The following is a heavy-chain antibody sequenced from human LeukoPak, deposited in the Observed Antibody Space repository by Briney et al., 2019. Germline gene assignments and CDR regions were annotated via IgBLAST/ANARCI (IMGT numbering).Heavy chain of an antibody. D-gene: IGHD3-22*01. CDR3: AKDQSYYDSGGYRYFGY. J-gene: IGHJ4*02. V-gene: IGHV3-21*01. CDR2: ISSSSSYI. Sequence: GSLRLSCAASGFTFSSYSMNWVRQAPGKGLEWVSSISSSSSYIYYADSVKGRFTISRDNAKNSLYLQMSSLRAEDTAVYYCAKDQSYYDSGGYRYFGYWGQGTLVTVSS. CDR1: GFTFSSYS.